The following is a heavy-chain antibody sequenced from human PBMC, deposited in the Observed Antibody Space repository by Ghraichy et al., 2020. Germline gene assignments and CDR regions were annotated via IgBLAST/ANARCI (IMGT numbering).Heavy chain of an antibody. J-gene: IGHJ4*02. D-gene: IGHD3-16*01. CDR3: AKGESHRAYLTSSPVGYFAY. CDR2: ISGSGGST. CDR1: GFTFSSYA. V-gene: IGHV3-23*01. Sequence: GESLNISCAASGFTFSSYAMSWVRQAPGKGLEWVSAISGSGGSTYYADSVKGRFTISRDNSKNTLYLQMNSLRAEDTAVYYCAKGESHRAYLTSSPVGYFAYWGQGALVTVSS.